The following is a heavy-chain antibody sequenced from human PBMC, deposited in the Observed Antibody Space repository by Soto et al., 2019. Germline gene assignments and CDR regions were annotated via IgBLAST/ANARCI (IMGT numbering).Heavy chain of an antibody. V-gene: IGHV3-7*03. CDR3: AGGRSCSY. CDR1: GFTFSRYW. J-gene: IGHJ4*02. D-gene: IGHD2-15*01. Sequence: EVQLVESGGGLVQPGGSLRLSCAASGFTFSRYWMNWVRQAPGKGLEGVANIKEDGSEKYYVDSVKGRFTISRDNAKNSLYQQLDSLRAEDTAVYYCAGGRSCSYWGQGTLVTVSS. CDR2: IKEDGSEK.